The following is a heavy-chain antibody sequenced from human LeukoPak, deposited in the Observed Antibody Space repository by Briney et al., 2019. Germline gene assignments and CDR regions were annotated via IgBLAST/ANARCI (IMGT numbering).Heavy chain of an antibody. V-gene: IGHV3-23*01. J-gene: IGHJ5*02. CDR2: ISGSVGST. Sequence: PGGSLRLSCVRSGFTSSSYAMSWVRQAPGKGLEWVSAISGSVGSTYYADSVKGRFTISRDNSKNTVYVQMNSLRAEDTAVYYCAKAYYGSGSYYNSWFDPWGQGTLVTVSS. D-gene: IGHD3-10*01. CDR3: AKAYYGSGSYYNSWFDP. CDR1: GFTSSSYA.